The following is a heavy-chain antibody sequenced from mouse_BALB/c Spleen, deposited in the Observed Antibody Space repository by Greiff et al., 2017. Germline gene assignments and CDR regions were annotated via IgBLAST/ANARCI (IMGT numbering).Heavy chain of an antibody. V-gene: IGHV5-17*02. CDR1: GFTFSSFG. CDR2: ISSGSSTI. Sequence: EVKLVESGGGLVQPGGSRKLSCAASGFTFSSFGMHWVRQAPEKGLEWVAYISSGSSTIYYADTVKGRFTISRDNPKNTLFLQMTSLRSEDTAMYYCARLGIWGYDGDPSSYAMDYWGQGTSVTVSS. J-gene: IGHJ4*01. D-gene: IGHD2-2*01. CDR3: ARLGIWGYDGDPSSYAMDY.